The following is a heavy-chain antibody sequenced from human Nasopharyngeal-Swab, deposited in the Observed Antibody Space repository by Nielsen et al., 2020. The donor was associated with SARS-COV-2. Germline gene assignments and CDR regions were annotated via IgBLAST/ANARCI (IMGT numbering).Heavy chain of an antibody. CDR3: ARQGFSGIAAALDY. J-gene: IGHJ4*02. Sequence: SETLSLTCTVSGGSISSSSYYWGWIRQPPGKGLEWIGRLYYSGSTYYNPSLKSRVTISVDTSKNQFSLKLSSVTAADTAVYYCARQGFSGIAAALDYWGQGTLVTVSS. D-gene: IGHD6-13*01. CDR1: GGSISSSSYY. CDR2: LYYSGST. V-gene: IGHV4-39*01.